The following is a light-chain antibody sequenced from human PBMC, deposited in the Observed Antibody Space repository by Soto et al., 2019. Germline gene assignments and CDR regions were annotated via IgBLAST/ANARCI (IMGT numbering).Light chain of an antibody. Sequence: QYVRTQPASVSGSTGQSITISCTGTSSDVGRYNYVSWYQHHPGKAPKLLIYEVTKRPSGVSNRFSGSKSGNTASLTISGLQADDEADYYCSSYTTASTYVFGSGTKVTVL. CDR3: SSYTTASTYV. J-gene: IGLJ1*01. CDR2: EVT. V-gene: IGLV2-14*01. CDR1: SSDVGRYNY.